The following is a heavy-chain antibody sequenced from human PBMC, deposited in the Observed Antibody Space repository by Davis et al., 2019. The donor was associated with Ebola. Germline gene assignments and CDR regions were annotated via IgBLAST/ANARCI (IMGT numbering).Heavy chain of an antibody. CDR1: GYTFTSYY. Sequence: ASVKVSCKASGYTFTSYYMHWVRQAPGQRLEWMGILNPRRSSTSYAQKFQGRVTMTRDTSTSTVYMELSSLRSEDTAVYYCARDQQLPPVHYYYGMDVWGKGTTVTVSS. J-gene: IGHJ6*04. CDR2: LNPRRSST. V-gene: IGHV1-46*01. CDR3: ARDQQLPPVHYYYGMDV. D-gene: IGHD6-13*01.